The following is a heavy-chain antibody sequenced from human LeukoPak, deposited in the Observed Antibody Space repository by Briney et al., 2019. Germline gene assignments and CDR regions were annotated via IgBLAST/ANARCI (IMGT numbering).Heavy chain of an antibody. V-gene: IGHV3-23*01. CDR1: GFTFSSYA. J-gene: IGHJ4*02. D-gene: IGHD2-2*01. Sequence: GGSLRLSCAASGFTFSSYAMGWVRQAPGKGLEWVSAISGSGGSTYYADSVKGRFTISRDNSKSTLYLQMNSLRAEDTAVYYCAKSCSSTSCYGSYWGQGTLVTVSS. CDR3: AKSCSSTSCYGSY. CDR2: ISGSGGST.